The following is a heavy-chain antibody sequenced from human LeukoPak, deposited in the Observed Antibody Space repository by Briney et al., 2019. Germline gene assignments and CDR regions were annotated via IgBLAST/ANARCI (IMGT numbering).Heavy chain of an antibody. J-gene: IGHJ6*02. Sequence: SVEVSCKASGGTFSSYAISWVRQAPGQGLEWMGRIIPILGIANYAQKFQGRVTITADKSTSTAYMELSSLRSEDTAVYYCARAPPSDYGDYSGMDVWGQGTTVTVSS. V-gene: IGHV1-69*04. CDR3: ARAPPSDYGDYSGMDV. CDR2: IIPILGIA. CDR1: GGTFSSYA. D-gene: IGHD4-17*01.